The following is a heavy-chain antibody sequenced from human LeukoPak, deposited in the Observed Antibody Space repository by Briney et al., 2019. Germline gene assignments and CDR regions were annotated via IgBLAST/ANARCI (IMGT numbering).Heavy chain of an antibody. J-gene: IGHJ3*02. CDR1: GYTLTELS. Sequence: ASVKVSCKVSGYTLTELSMHWVRQAPGKGLEWMGGFDPEDGETIYAQKFQGRVTMTEDTSTDTAYMELSSLRSEDTAVYYCATVPCSGGSCPRGRAFDIWGQGTMVTVSS. D-gene: IGHD2-15*01. CDR2: FDPEDGET. CDR3: ATVPCSGGSCPRGRAFDI. V-gene: IGHV1-24*01.